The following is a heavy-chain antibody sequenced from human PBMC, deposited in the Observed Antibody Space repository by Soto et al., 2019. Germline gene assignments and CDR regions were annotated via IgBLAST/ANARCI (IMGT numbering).Heavy chain of an antibody. V-gene: IGHV3-30*18. CDR3: AKDNAGMDL. Sequence: QVQLVESGGGVVQPGRSLRLSCAASGFTFSSYGMHWVRQAPGKGLEWVAVISYDGSNKYYADSVKGRFTISRDNSKNTLYLQMNSLRAEDTAVYYCAKDNAGMDLWGQGTTVTVSS. CDR1: GFTFSSYG. CDR2: ISYDGSNK. J-gene: IGHJ6*02.